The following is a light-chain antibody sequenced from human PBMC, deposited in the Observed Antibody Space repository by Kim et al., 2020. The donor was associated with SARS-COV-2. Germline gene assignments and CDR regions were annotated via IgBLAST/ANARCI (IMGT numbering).Light chain of an antibody. Sequence: LGQTVRITCQGDSLRNYYAAWDQQKPGQAPVIVIYGKNNRPSGIPDRFSGSSSGNTASLTISGAQAEDEADYYCNSRDSSGNHWVFGGGTKVTVL. J-gene: IGLJ3*02. V-gene: IGLV3-19*01. CDR1: SLRNYY. CDR3: NSRDSSGNHWV. CDR2: GKN.